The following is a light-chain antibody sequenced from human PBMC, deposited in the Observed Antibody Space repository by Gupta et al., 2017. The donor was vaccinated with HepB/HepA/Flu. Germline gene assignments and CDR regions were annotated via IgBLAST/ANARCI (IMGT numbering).Light chain of an antibody. CDR1: SSDVGGYNY. CDR2: DVS. V-gene: IGLV2-14*01. CDR3: SSSKSSSTPFCV. J-gene: IGLJ3*02. Sequence: QSALPQPAPVSGSPGQSLTTPCTGTSSDVGGYNYVSWYQQNPGKAPKIMIYDVSNRPSGVSNRFSGSNSGKTDSLTISGLQAEDEADYYCSSSKSSSTPFCVFGGGTKLTVL.